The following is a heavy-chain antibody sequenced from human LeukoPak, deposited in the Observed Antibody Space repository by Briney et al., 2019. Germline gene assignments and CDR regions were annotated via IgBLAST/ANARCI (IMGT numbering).Heavy chain of an antibody. V-gene: IGHV3-21*01. D-gene: IGHD6-13*01. J-gene: IGHJ4*02. CDR2: ISSSSSYI. Sequence: PGGSLRLSCAASGFTFSSYSMNWVRQAPGKGLEWVSSISSSSSYIYYADSVNGRFTISRDNAKNSLYLQMNSLRAEDTAVYYCARDRGIAAAGRSNYFDYWGQGTLVTVSS. CDR3: ARDRGIAAAGRSNYFDY. CDR1: GFTFSSYS.